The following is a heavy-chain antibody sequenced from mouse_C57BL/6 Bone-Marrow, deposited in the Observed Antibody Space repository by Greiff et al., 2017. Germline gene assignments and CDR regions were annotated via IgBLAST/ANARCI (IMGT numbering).Heavy chain of an antibody. D-gene: IGHD1-1*01. J-gene: IGHJ1*03. CDR1: GFTFSSYA. Sequence: EVKLMESGEGLVKPGGSLKLSCAASGFTFSSYAMSWVRQTPEKRLEWVAYISSGGDYIYYADTVKGRFTISRDNARNTLYLQMSSLKSEDTAMYYCTRDRGYGSSPYWYFDVWGTGTTVTVSS. V-gene: IGHV5-9-1*02. CDR2: ISSGGDYI. CDR3: TRDRGYGSSPYWYFDV.